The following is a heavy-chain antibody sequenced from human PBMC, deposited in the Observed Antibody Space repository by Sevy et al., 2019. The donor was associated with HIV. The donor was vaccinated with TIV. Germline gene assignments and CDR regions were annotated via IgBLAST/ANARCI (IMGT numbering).Heavy chain of an antibody. CDR1: GGSISAYY. CDR2: IYYTGST. J-gene: IGHJ5*02. CDR3: ARAPPVRSGDDSLNWFDP. Sequence: SETLSLTCTVSGGSISAYYWSWIRQPPGKGLEYLGYIYYTGSTNYNPSLKSRVTISVDTSKNQFSLKLSSVTAADTVVYYCARAPPVRSGDDSLNWFDPWGQGTLVTVSS. V-gene: IGHV4-59*01. D-gene: IGHD5-12*01.